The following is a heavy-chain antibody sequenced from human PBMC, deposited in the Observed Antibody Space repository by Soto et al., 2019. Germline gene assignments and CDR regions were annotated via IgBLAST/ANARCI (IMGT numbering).Heavy chain of an antibody. CDR1: GGYVSSSSYS. CDR3: ASGLVTTLHY. Sequence: SETLSLTCTVSGGYVSSSSYSWSWIRQPPGKGLEWIGYIYHSGSTYYNPSLKSRVTISVDRSKNQFSLKLSSVTAADTAVYYCASGLVTTLHYWGQGTLVTVSS. CDR2: IYHSGST. J-gene: IGHJ4*02. D-gene: IGHD4-17*01. V-gene: IGHV4-30-2*01.